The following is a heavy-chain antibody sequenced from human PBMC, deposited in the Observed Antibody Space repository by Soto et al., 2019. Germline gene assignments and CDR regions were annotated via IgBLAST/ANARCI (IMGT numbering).Heavy chain of an antibody. V-gene: IGHV3-23*01. CDR3: AKVAGTYQFPHYFDY. D-gene: IGHD1-26*01. CDR2: INHSGAST. J-gene: IGHJ4*02. CDR1: GFTFSTYA. Sequence: GGSLRLSCAASGFTFSTYAMSWVRQAPGKGLEWVSTINHSGASTYNADSVKGRFTISRDNSKNTLSLQMNSLRAEDTAVYYCAKVAGTYQFPHYFDYWGQGTLVTVSS.